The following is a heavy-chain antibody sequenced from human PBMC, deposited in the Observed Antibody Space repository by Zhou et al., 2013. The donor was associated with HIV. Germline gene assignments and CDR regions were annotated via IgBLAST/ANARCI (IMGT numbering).Heavy chain of an antibody. V-gene: IGHV1-69*12. CDR1: GGTFSSYA. D-gene: IGHD3-22*01. CDR3: AREGGHLDDSSGYGDWFDP. CDR2: IIPIFGTA. J-gene: IGHJ5*02. Sequence: QVQLVQSGAEVKKPGSSVKVSCKASGGTFSSYAISWVRQAPGQGLEWMGGIIPIFGTANYAQKFQGRVTITADESTSTAYMELSSLRSEDTAVYYCAREGGHLDDSSGYGDWFDPWGQGNPGHRLL.